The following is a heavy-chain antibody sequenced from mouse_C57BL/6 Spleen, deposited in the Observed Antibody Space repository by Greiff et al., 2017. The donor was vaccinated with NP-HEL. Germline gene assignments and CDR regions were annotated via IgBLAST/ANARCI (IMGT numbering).Heavy chain of an antibody. D-gene: IGHD1-1*01. V-gene: IGHV1-22*01. CDR3: ASSVGKSKYAMDY. J-gene: IGHJ4*01. CDR1: GYTFTDYN. CDR2: INPNNGGT. Sequence: EVQLQQSGPELVKPGASVKMSCKASGYTFTDYNMHWVKQSHGKSLEWIGYINPNNGGTSYNQKFKGKATLTVNKSSSTAYMELRSLTSEDSAVYYGASSVGKSKYAMDYWGQGTSVTVSS.